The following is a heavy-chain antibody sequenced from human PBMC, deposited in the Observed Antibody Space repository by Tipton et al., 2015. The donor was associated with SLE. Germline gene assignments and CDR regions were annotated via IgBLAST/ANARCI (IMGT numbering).Heavy chain of an antibody. V-gene: IGHV3-30*04. CDR3: AAPYQETSGWDS. CDR1: GFTFNSYA. D-gene: IGHD3-22*01. J-gene: IGHJ4*02. CDR2: IRGDGSEK. Sequence: QLVQSGGGVVQPGRSLRLSCAASGFTFNSYALHWVRQAPGKGLEWVTFIRGDGSEKFYADSVTGRFTLSRDNSRNTVFLRLNSLRAEDTAVYYCAAPYQETSGWDSWGQGTLVTVSS.